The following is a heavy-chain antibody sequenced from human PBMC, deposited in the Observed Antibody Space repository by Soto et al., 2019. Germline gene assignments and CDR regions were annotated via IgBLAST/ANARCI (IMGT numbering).Heavy chain of an antibody. Sequence: SETLSLTCTVSGDSITSGDNYWSWIRQPPGKGLEWIGYIYHSGHTYYNPSLKSRLSISVDTSKNHFSLRLRSVTAADTALYFCARLALILRQNNWSDPWGQGSMVTVAS. CDR3: ARLALILRQNNWSDP. D-gene: IGHD2-15*01. V-gene: IGHV4-30-4*01. CDR2: IYHSGHT. J-gene: IGHJ5*02. CDR1: GDSITSGDNY.